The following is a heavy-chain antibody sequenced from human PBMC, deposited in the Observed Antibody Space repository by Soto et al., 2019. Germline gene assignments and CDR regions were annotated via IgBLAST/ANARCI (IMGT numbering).Heavy chain of an antibody. D-gene: IGHD2-15*01. V-gene: IGHV1-69*02. CDR3: ARVGVDGFAL. Sequence: QVQLVQSGAEVKKPGSSVKVSCKASGGTFSSYTISWVRQAPGQGLEWMGRIIPILGIANYAQKFQGRVTITADKPARTAYMELSSLRSQDTAVYYWARVGVDGFALWGRGTLVTVSS. CDR2: IIPILGIA. CDR1: GGTFSSYT. J-gene: IGHJ2*01.